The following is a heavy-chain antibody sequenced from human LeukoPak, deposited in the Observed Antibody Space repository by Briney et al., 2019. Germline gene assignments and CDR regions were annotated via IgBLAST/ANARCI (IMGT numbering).Heavy chain of an antibody. J-gene: IGHJ4*02. CDR3: ARDPIGSRWPYYFDY. CDR2: INAGNGNT. Sequence: ASVKVSCKASGYTFTTYTMHWVRQAPGQRLEWMGWINAGNGNTKYSQKFQARVTITRDTSASTAYMELSSLRSEDTAVYYCARDPIGSRWPYYFDYWGQGTLVTVSS. D-gene: IGHD6-13*01. V-gene: IGHV1-3*01. CDR1: GYTFTTYT.